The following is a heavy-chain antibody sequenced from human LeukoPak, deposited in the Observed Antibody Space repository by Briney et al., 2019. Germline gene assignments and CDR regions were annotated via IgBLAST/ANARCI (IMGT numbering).Heavy chain of an antibody. CDR3: AREVTSDYDFWSGYYTAYYFDY. CDR2: IKQDGSEK. D-gene: IGHD3-3*01. CDR1: GFTFSSYW. Sequence: GGSLRLSCAASGFTFSSYWISWVRQAPGKGLEWVANIKQDGSEKYYVDSVKGRFTISRDNAKNSLYLQMNSLRAEDTAVYYCAREVTSDYDFWSGYYTAYYFDYWGQGTLVTVSS. V-gene: IGHV3-7*01. J-gene: IGHJ4*02.